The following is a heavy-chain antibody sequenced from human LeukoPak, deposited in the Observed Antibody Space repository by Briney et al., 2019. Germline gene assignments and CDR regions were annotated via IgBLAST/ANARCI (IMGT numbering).Heavy chain of an antibody. D-gene: IGHD2-2*01. J-gene: IGHJ5*02. CDR1: GGSISSDY. Sequence: SETLSLTCTVSGGSISSDYWSWIRQPDGKGLEWIGRIYTSGSTNYNPSLRSRVTISVDTSKNQFSLKLSSVTAADTAVYYCARDPGGLVVVPAGWFDPWGQGTLVTVSS. V-gene: IGHV4-4*07. CDR2: IYTSGST. CDR3: ARDPGGLVVVPAGWFDP.